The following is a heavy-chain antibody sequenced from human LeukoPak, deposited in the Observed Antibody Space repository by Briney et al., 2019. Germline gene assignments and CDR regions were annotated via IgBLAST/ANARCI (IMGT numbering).Heavy chain of an antibody. J-gene: IGHJ4*02. D-gene: IGHD4-11*01. V-gene: IGHV4-59*01. CDR3: ARHIIYSKKPSSDH. Sequence: SETPSLTCTVSAGSINSYYWSWIRQPPGKGLEWIGYIDYSGSTNYNPSLKSRVTISVDTSKNQFSLQLGSVTAADTAVYYCARHIIYSKKPSSDHWGQGTLDTVSS. CDR2: IDYSGST. CDR1: AGSINSYY.